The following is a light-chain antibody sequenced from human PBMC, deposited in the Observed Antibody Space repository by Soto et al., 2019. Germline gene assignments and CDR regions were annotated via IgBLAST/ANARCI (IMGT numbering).Light chain of an antibody. CDR3: SSYTSSNTWV. J-gene: IGLJ3*02. CDR1: SSDVGGYNY. CDR2: EVI. Sequence: QSALTQPASVSGSPGQSITISCTGTSSDVGGYNYVSWYQQHPGKVPRLMIYEVINRPSGLSNRFSGSKSGNTASLTISGPQAEDEADYYCSSYTSSNTWVFGGGTKLTVL. V-gene: IGLV2-14*01.